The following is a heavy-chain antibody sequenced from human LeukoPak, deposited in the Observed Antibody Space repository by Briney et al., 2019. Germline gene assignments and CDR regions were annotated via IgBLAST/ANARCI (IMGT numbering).Heavy chain of an antibody. CDR3: AKDIQLST. CDR1: GFTFSDSA. V-gene: IGHV3-23*01. Sequence: GGSLRLSCAASGFTFSDSAMTWVRQVPGKGLEWVSLISSSGGNTYYADSVKGRFTISRDNSKNTRSLQMNSLRVEDTAIYYCAKDIQLSTWGLGTMVTVSS. CDR2: ISSSGGNT. J-gene: IGHJ3*01. D-gene: IGHD3-16*02.